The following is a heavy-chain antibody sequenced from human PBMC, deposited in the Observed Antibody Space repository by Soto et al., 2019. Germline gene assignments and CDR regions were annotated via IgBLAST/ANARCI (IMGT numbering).Heavy chain of an antibody. Sequence: QVQLVQSGAEVKKPGSSVKVSCKASGGTFSSYAISWVRQAPGQGLEWMGGIIPIFGTANYAQKFQGRVTITADESTSTAYMELSSLRSEDTAVYYCARPTIFGVVSYYYYGMDVWGQGTTVTVSS. CDR2: IIPIFGTA. D-gene: IGHD3-3*01. CDR1: GGTFSSYA. J-gene: IGHJ6*02. V-gene: IGHV1-69*12. CDR3: ARPTIFGVVSYYYYGMDV.